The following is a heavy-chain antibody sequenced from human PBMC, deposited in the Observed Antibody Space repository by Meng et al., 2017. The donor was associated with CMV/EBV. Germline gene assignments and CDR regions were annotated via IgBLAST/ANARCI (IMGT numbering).Heavy chain of an antibody. V-gene: IGHV3-30*02. CDR2: IRYDGSNK. D-gene: IGHD6-19*01. Sequence: GESLKISCAASGFTFSSYGMHWVRQAPGKGLEWVAVIRYDGSNKYYADSVKGRFTISRDNSKNTLYLQMNSLRAEDTAVYYCAKLLVVAGTVGRTKEAYRDYWGQGTLVTVSS. CDR3: AKLLVVAGTVGRTKEAYRDY. CDR1: GFTFSSYG. J-gene: IGHJ4*02.